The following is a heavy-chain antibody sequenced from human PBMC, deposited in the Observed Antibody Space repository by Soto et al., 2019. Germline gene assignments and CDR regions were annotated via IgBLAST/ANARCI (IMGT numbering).Heavy chain of an antibody. J-gene: IGHJ6*02. CDR3: ARGHGAIRGALDV. Sequence: QVQLVQSGAEVKKPGASVKVSCKASGYRFETYAMTWVRQAPGQGLEWMGWISAYSVDTYSAQKFQDILTMTKATSTRTAYMELRSLKPDDTAVYYCARGHGAIRGALDVWGQGTTVTVSS. CDR2: ISAYSVDT. CDR1: GYRFETYA. V-gene: IGHV1-18*01. D-gene: IGHD1-26*01.